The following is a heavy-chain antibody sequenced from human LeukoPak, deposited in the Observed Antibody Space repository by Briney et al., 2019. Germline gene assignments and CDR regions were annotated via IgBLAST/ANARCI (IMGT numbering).Heavy chain of an antibody. V-gene: IGHV4-39*01. Sequence: SETRSLTCTVSGGSISGGTYLWAWIRQPPGQGLEWIGSTSYSGTTYYNPSLKSRVTVSLDTSMNQFSLKLSSVTAADTAVYYCARPRTFLVSPDAFGVWGHGTMVTVS. CDR1: GGSISGGTYL. CDR3: ARPRTFLVSPDAFGV. CDR2: TSYSGTT. J-gene: IGHJ3*01. D-gene: IGHD2/OR15-2a*01.